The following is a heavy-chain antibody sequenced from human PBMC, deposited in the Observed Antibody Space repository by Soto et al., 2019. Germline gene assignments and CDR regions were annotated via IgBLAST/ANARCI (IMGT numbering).Heavy chain of an antibody. V-gene: IGHV4-59*08. J-gene: IGHJ5*02. D-gene: IGHD6-13*01. CDR3: ARSRIEAAGTVYH. CDR2: IHYSGST. Sequence: QVQLQESGPGLVKPSETLSLTCTVSGGSISSYYWSWIRQSPEKGLECIGYIHYSGSTGYNPSLKSRVTISVDTPKNQFSLKLSSVAAADTAVYYCARSRIEAAGTVYHWGQGTLVTVSS. CDR1: GGSISSYY.